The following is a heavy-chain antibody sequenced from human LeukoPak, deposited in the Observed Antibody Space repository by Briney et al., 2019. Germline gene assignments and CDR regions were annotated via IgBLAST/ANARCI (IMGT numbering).Heavy chain of an antibody. D-gene: IGHD3-22*01. V-gene: IGHV1-18*01. CDR3: ARVVGGYYDSSGYYYWFDP. CDR2: ISAYNVNT. Sequence: GASVKVSCKASGYTFTSYGISWVRQAPGQGLEWMGWISAYNVNTNYAQKLQGRVTMTTDTSTSTAYMELRSLRSDDTAVYYCARVVGGYYDSSGYYYWFDPWGQGTLVTVSS. J-gene: IGHJ5*02. CDR1: GYTFTSYG.